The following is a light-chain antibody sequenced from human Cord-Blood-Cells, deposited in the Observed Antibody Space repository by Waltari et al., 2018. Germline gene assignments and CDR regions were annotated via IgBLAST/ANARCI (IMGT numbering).Light chain of an antibody. Sequence: DIQMPQSPSSLSASVGDRVTITCRASQGISNSLAWYQQKPGKAPKLLLYAASRLESGVPSRFSGSGSGTDYTLTISSLQPEDFATYYCQQYYSTPLFGPGTKVDIK. CDR3: QQYYSTPL. CDR2: AAS. CDR1: QGISNS. J-gene: IGKJ3*01. V-gene: IGKV1-NL1*01.